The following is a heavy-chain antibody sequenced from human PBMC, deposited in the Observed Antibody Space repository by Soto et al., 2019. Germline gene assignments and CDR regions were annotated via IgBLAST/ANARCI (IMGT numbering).Heavy chain of an antibody. D-gene: IGHD2-15*01. CDR1: GYTFISHG. CDR3: ARVSSSIVVVPDYGMDV. Sequence: QVQLVQSGVEVKKPGASGKVSCKASGYTFISHGISWVRQAPGQGLEGRGWISGKNGNTNYAQKLQGRVTLTTDTSTRTAYMELRSLRSDDTAVYYCARVSSSIVVVPDYGMDVWGQGTTVTVSS. CDR2: ISGKNGNT. J-gene: IGHJ6*02. V-gene: IGHV1-18*04.